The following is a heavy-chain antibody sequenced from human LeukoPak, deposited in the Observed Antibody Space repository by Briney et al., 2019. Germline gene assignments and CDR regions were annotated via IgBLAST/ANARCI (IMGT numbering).Heavy chain of an antibody. J-gene: IGHJ4*02. D-gene: IGHD6-19*01. CDR1: GFTFNSYS. Sequence: GGSLRLSCAASGFTFNSYSMNWVRQAPGKGREWVSSISSSGSYIYHADSVKGRFTISRDNAKNSLYLQMNSLRAEDTAVYYCARSRSSGWSEFDYRGQGTLVTVSS. CDR3: ARSRSSGWSEFDY. CDR2: ISSSGSYI. V-gene: IGHV3-21*01.